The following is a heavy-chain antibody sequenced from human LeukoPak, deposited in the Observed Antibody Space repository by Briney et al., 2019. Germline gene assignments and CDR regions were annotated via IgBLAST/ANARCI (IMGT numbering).Heavy chain of an antibody. CDR3: AKERDYPLPNYLMVV. CDR1: GFTFSIYA. V-gene: IGHV3-23*01. J-gene: IGHJ6*04. Sequence: QPGRSLRLSCAASGFTFSIYAMSWARQAAGKGLEWVSTIVDTGEGTFYEVPGRGRFTTSRDSSKNTLYLQINSLQAADTPVYYCAKERDYPLPNYLMVVWGKGTRVTVSS. CDR2: IVDTGEGT. D-gene: IGHD1-7*01.